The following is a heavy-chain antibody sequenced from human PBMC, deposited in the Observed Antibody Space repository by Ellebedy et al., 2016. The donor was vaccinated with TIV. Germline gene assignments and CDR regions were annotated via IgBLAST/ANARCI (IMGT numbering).Heavy chain of an antibody. D-gene: IGHD5-24*01. J-gene: IGHJ4*02. CDR1: GFIFSDHY. Sequence: GESLKISCAASGFIFSDHYMNWVRQAPGKGLEWVARIRKITNSYTTEYAASVKGRFTISRDDSKNLLYLQMNSLRAEDTAVYHCARDGRDGYNFLGYWGQGTLVTVSS. CDR2: IRKITNSYTT. V-gene: IGHV3-72*01. CDR3: ARDGRDGYNFLGY.